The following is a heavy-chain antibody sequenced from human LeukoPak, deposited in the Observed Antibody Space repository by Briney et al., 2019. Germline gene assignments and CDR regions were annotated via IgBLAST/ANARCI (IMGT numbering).Heavy chain of an antibody. CDR1: GYTFTSNG. Sequence: ASVKVSCKASGYTFTSNGISWVWHPPRQGLEWMGWISAYNGNTNYAQKLQGRVTMTTDTSTSTAYMELRSLRSDETAVDYCARGPKIIGWYGDWGQGTLVTDSS. J-gene: IGHJ4*02. CDR2: ISAYNGNT. D-gene: IGHD6-19*01. V-gene: IGHV1-18*01. CDR3: ARGPKIIGWYGD.